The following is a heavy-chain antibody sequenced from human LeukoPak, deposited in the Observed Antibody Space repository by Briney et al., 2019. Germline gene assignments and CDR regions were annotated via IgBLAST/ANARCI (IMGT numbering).Heavy chain of an antibody. CDR1: GLTFSSYS. Sequence: GGSLRVSSAASGLTFSSYSMNWVCQAPGKGLEWVSYISSSSSTIYYADSVKGRFTISRDNAKNSLYLQMNSLRAEDTAVYYCAREGEGYYDSSGYYYVSYYFDYWGQGTLVTVSS. J-gene: IGHJ4*02. D-gene: IGHD3-22*01. CDR3: AREGEGYYDSSGYYYVSYYFDY. V-gene: IGHV3-48*04. CDR2: ISSSSSTI.